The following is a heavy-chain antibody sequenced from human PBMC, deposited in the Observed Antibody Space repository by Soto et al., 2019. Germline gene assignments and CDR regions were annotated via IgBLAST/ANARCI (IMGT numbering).Heavy chain of an antibody. CDR3: ARAWLQLYYYGMDV. D-gene: IGHD5-12*01. V-gene: IGHV4-34*01. Sequence: QVQLQQWGAGLLKPSETLSLTCAVYGGSFSDYYWSWIRQPPGKGLEWIGEINHSGSTNYNPSLKSRVTISVDTSKNQFSLKLSSVTAADTAVYYCARAWLQLYYYGMDVWGQGTTVTVSS. CDR2: INHSGST. CDR1: GGSFSDYY. J-gene: IGHJ6*02.